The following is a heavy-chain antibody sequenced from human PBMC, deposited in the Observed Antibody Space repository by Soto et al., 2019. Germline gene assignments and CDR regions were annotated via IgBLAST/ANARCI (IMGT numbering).Heavy chain of an antibody. Sequence: EVQLVESGGGLVQPGGSLRLSCAASGFTFSSYWMLWVRQAPGKGLVWVSRINSDGSTTSYADSVKGRFTISRDNAKNTLYLQMNSLRAEDTAVYYCARVNPGYSYVNYWGPGTLVTVSS. J-gene: IGHJ4*02. CDR1: GFTFSSYW. V-gene: IGHV3-74*01. CDR3: ARVNPGYSYVNY. D-gene: IGHD5-18*01. CDR2: INSDGSTT.